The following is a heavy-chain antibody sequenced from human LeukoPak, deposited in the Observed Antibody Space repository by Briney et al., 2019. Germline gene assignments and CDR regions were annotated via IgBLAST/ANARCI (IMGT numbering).Heavy chain of an antibody. J-gene: IGHJ6*04. CDR3: AELGITMIGGV. CDR1: GFTFSSYG. CDR2: ISGSGGST. V-gene: IGHV3-23*01. D-gene: IGHD3-10*02. Sequence: GGSLRLSCAASGFTFSSYGMSWVRQAPGKGLEWVSAISGSGGSTYYADPVKGRFTISRDNAKNSLYLQMNSLRAEDTAVYYCAELGITMIGGVWGKGTTVTISS.